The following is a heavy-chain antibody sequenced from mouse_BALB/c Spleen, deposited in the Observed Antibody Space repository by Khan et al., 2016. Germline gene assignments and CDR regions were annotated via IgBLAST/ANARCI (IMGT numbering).Heavy chain of an antibody. D-gene: IGHD2-10*02. Sequence: QIQLVQSGPELKKPGETVKISCKASGYTFTNYGMIWVRQAPGTGLKWVGWINTNTGEPTYAEEFKGRFAFSLETSASTAYLQINNLKNEDTSTYFCARWYGNYALDYWGQGTSVTVSS. J-gene: IGHJ4*01. CDR2: INTNTGEP. V-gene: IGHV9-3*02. CDR1: GYTFTNYG. CDR3: ARWYGNYALDY.